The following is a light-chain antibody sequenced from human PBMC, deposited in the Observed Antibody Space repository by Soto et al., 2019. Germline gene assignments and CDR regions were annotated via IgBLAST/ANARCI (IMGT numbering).Light chain of an antibody. Sequence: QSALTQPASVSGSPGQSITISCTGTARDICGYQSVSWYQQHPDKTRKLIMVDVTTRPSGISSRVSASKSGTTASLTISCLLPEDEAQYYCASYSSSETPVVFGGVTKLTVL. V-gene: IGLV2-14*03. CDR2: DVT. CDR3: ASYSSSETPVV. J-gene: IGLJ2*01. CDR1: ARDICGYQS.